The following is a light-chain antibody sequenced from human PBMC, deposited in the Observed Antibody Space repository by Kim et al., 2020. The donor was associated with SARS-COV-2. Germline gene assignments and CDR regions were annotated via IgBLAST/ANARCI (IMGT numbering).Light chain of an antibody. CDR1: QGIVVW. Sequence: DIQMTQSPSTLSASVGDRVNITCRASQGIVVWLAWYQQKPGKAPKLVIYKASSLESGVPSRFSGSGSGTEFTLTISSLHPDDLGTYFCQQYSNYPLTFGGGAKVDIK. V-gene: IGKV1-5*03. CDR3: QQYSNYPLT. CDR2: KAS. J-gene: IGKJ4*01.